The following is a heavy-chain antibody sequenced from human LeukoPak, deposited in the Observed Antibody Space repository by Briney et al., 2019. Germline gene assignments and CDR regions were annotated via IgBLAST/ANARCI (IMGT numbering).Heavy chain of an antibody. CDR2: IYHSGST. J-gene: IGHJ4*02. Sequence: SETLSLTFAVSGGSISSSSGNCWTWVRQPPGKGLEWIGEIYHSGSTNYNPSLKSRVTMLLDKSKNQFSLKLSSVTAADTAAYYCARNGGNSDFDYWGQGTLVTVSS. CDR3: ARNGGNSDFDY. CDR1: GGSISSSSGNC. V-gene: IGHV4-4*02. D-gene: IGHD4-23*01.